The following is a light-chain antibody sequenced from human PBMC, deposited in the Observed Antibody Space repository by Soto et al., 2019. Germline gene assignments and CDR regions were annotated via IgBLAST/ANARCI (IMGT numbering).Light chain of an antibody. CDR1: QGVGIT. Sequence: MTQFPSTLSVSPGEGVTLSCRASQGVGITLAWYQQKPGQTPRLLIYNAFTRATGIPARFSGSGSGTEFTLTINSLQSEDSAVYYCQRYNDWPLTFGGGTKVEVK. V-gene: IGKV3-15*01. CDR2: NAF. CDR3: QRYNDWPLT. J-gene: IGKJ4*01.